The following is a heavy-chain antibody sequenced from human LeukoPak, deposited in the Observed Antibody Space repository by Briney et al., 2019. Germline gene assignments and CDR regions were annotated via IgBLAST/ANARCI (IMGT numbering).Heavy chain of an antibody. CDR3: ARDPSGSGSYYIT. V-gene: IGHV1-69*05. D-gene: IGHD3-10*01. Sequence: EASVKVSCKVSEYPLNELSIHWVRQAPGQGLEWMGGIIPIFGTANYAQKFQGRVTITTDESTSTAYMELSSLRSEDTAVYYCARDPSGSGSYYITWGQGTLVTVSS. CDR2: IIPIFGTA. J-gene: IGHJ5*02. CDR1: EYPLNELS.